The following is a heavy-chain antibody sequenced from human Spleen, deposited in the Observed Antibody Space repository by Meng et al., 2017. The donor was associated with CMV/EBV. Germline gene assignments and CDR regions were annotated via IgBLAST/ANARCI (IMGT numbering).Heavy chain of an antibody. D-gene: IGHD3-22*01. V-gene: IGHV1-24*01. Sequence: ASVKVSCKVSGYNIIELSMQWVRQAPGKGLEWMGGFDPEDGETIFAQKFQGRVRLTEDTSTNTAYMELRGLRADDTAVYYCARDYYDSGAYYYTEEYYHGLDVWGQGTTVTVSS. CDR3: ARDYYDSGAYYYTEEYYHGLDV. CDR2: FDPEDGET. J-gene: IGHJ6*02. CDR1: GYNIIELS.